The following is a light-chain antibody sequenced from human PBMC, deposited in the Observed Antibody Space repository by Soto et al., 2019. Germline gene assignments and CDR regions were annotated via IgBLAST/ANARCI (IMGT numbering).Light chain of an antibody. CDR1: SSDVGAYNY. J-gene: IGLJ1*01. V-gene: IGLV2-8*01. CDR3: SSYGGSNNFD. Sequence: QSVLTQPPSASGSPGQSVTISCTGTSSDVGAYNYVSWYQQHPGKAPKLIIYEVNKRPSGVPDRFSGSKSGNTASLTVSGLQAEDEADYYCSSYGGSNNFDFGTGTKLTVL. CDR2: EVN.